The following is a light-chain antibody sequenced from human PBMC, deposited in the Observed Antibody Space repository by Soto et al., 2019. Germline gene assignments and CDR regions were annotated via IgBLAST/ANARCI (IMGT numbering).Light chain of an antibody. Sequence: QPVLTQPPSVSGAPGQRVTISCTGSSSNIGAGYDVHWYQRLPGTAPKVLIYGNNNRHSGVPDRFSGSKSGTSASLAITGLQAEDEADYYCQSYDSSLSGSYVFGTGTKLTVL. CDR2: GNN. CDR1: SSNIGAGYD. J-gene: IGLJ1*01. CDR3: QSYDSSLSGSYV. V-gene: IGLV1-40*01.